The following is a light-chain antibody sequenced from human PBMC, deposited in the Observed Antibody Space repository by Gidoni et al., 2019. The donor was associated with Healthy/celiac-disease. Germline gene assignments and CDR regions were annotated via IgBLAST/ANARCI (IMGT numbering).Light chain of an antibody. CDR1: KTVLYSSNNKNY. CDR2: WAS. J-gene: IGKJ1*01. V-gene: IGKV4-1*01. Sequence: IVMTQSPDSLALSLGERAPINCKSSKTVLYSSNNKNYLAWYQQKPGQPPKLLIYWASTRESGVPDRFSGSGSGTDFTLTTGSLQAEDVAVYYCQQYYSTLWTFGQGTKVEIK. CDR3: QQYYSTLWT.